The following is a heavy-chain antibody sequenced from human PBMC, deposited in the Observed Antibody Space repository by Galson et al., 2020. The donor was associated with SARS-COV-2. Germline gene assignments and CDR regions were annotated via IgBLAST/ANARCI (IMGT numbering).Heavy chain of an antibody. CDR1: GYTFTSYY. V-gene: IGHV1-46*01. Sequence: ASVKVSCKASGYTFTSYYMHWVRQAPGQGLEWMGIINPSGGSTSYAQKFQGRVTMTRDTSTSTVYMELSSLRSEDTAVYYCARDGLQRYFDWLFQPKENYYYYYGMDVWGQGTTVTVSS. CDR2: INPSGGST. CDR3: ARDGLQRYFDWLFQPKENYYYYYGMDV. J-gene: IGHJ6*02. D-gene: IGHD3-9*01.